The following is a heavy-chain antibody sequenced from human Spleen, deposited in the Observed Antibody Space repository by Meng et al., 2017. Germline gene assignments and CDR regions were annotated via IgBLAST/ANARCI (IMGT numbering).Heavy chain of an antibody. D-gene: IGHD3-10*01. V-gene: IGHV1-8*01. Sequence: QVQLVQSGAEVKKPGASVTVSCKASGYTFTNYVINWVRQATGQGLEWMGWLNPNSGDTRYAPKFQGRVTMTRNTAIATAYMELSSLRSDDTAVYYCAKGTPGRSYCDYWGLGTLVTVAS. CDR2: LNPNSGDT. J-gene: IGHJ4*02. CDR1: GYTFTNYV. CDR3: AKGTPGRSYCDY.